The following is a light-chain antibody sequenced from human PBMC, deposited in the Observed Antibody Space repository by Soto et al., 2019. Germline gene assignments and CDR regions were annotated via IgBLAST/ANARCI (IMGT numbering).Light chain of an antibody. CDR1: SSDVGGYNY. V-gene: IGLV2-14*01. J-gene: IGLJ2*01. Sequence: ALTQPASVSGSPGQSITISCTGTSSDVGGYNYVSWYQQHPGKAPQLIIYEVAKRPSGVSARFSGSQSGDTASLTISGLQAADEAYYYCCSRLFGGGTKLTV. CDR2: EVA. CDR3: CSRL.